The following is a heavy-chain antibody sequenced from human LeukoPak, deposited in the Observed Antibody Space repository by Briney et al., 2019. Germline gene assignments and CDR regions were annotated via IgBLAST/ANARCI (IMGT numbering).Heavy chain of an antibody. Sequence: GGSLRLSCAASGFTFSNFGIHWVRQAPGKGLEWVAVISYDGSNKYYADSVKGRFTISRDNSKNTLNLQMNSLRTEDTAVYYCAKDPRASSAYYYDRLGYWGQGTLVTVSS. CDR2: ISYDGSNK. CDR1: GFTFSNFG. J-gene: IGHJ4*02. CDR3: AKDPRASSAYYYDRLGY. V-gene: IGHV3-30*18. D-gene: IGHD3-22*01.